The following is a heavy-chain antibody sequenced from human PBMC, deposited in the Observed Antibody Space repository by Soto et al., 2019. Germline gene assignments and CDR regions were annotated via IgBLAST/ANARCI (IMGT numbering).Heavy chain of an antibody. V-gene: IGHV4-59*01. CDR1: GGSISSYY. CDR2: IYYSGST. Sequence: PSETLSLTCTVSGGSISSYYGSWIRQPPGKGLEWIGYIYYSGSTNYNPSLKSRVTISVDTSKNQFSLKLSSVTAADTAVYYCARGNDYQQNWFDPWGQGTLVTVSS. D-gene: IGHD1-1*01. J-gene: IGHJ5*02. CDR3: ARGNDYQQNWFDP.